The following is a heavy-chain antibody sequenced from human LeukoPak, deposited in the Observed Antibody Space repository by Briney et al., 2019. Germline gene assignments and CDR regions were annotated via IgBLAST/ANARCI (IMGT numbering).Heavy chain of an antibody. CDR3: ARPGNYASTWYGIHAGFDI. CDR1: GYSVTNYW. D-gene: IGHD6-13*01. CDR2: IYPGDSDT. J-gene: IGHJ3*02. Sequence: KVGESLKISCMGSGYSVTNYWICWVRLMHGKGRGWMGIIYPGDSDTRYSPCFQAQVTISVDKSISTAYLQWSSLQASDTAIYYCARPGNYASTWYGIHAGFDIWGQGTMVTVSS. V-gene: IGHV5-51*01.